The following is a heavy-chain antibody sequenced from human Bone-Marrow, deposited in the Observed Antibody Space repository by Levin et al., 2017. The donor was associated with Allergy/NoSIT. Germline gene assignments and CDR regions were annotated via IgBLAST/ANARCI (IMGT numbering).Heavy chain of an antibody. Sequence: SLKISCAASGFIFRSYDMYWVRQAPGKGLEWVALMSHAGNNKYYTDSVKGRFTISRDNCKNTLYLQMNSLRTEDTAVYYCAKGNYGDYYYGLDVWGQGTTVTVSS. D-gene: IGHD4-17*01. CDR1: GFIFRSYD. CDR2: MSHAGNNK. CDR3: AKGNYGDYYYGLDV. V-gene: IGHV3-30*18. J-gene: IGHJ6*02.